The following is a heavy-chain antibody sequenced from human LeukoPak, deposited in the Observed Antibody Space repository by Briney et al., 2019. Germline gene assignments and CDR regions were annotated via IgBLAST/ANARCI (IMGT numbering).Heavy chain of an antibody. CDR1: GFTFSSYS. D-gene: IGHD6-13*01. CDR3: ARVAEAAAFDY. V-gene: IGHV3-21*01. Sequence: GGSLRLSCAASGFTFSSYSMTWVRQAPGKGLEWVSSISSSSRYIYYADSMKGRFTISRDNAKDSLFLQMNSLRAEDTAVYYCARVAEAAAFDYWGQGTLVTVSS. J-gene: IGHJ4*02. CDR2: ISSSSRYI.